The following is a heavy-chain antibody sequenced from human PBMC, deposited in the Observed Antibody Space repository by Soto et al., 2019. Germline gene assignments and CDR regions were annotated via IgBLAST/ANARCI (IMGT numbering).Heavy chain of an antibody. V-gene: IGHV3-30*03. D-gene: IGHD6-19*01. CDR3: ARERSNSGWYGSHQFDN. CDR1: GFTFSPYI. CDR2: ISYNGGNK. Sequence: QVQLAESGGGVVQPGRSLRLACAASGFTFSPYIMHWVRQAPGKGLEWVAVISYNGGNKYYADSVKGRFTISRDNSKNTLYLEMNSLRGEDTAVYYCARERSNSGWYGSHQFDNWGLGTLVTVSS. J-gene: IGHJ4*02.